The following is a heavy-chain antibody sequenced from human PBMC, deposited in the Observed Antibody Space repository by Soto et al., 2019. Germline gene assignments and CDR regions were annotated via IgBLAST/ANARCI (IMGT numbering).Heavy chain of an antibody. CDR2: ISYDGSNK. CDR1: GFTFSSYA. J-gene: IGHJ6*02. D-gene: IGHD6-13*01. CDR3: ARDRAAGTDYYYYGMDV. V-gene: IGHV3-30-3*01. Sequence: VGSLRLSCAASGFTFSSYAMHWVRQAPGKGLEWVAVISYDGSNKYYADSVKGRFTISRDNSKNTLYLQMNSLRAEDTAVYYCARDRAAGTDYYYYGMDVWGQGTTVTVSS.